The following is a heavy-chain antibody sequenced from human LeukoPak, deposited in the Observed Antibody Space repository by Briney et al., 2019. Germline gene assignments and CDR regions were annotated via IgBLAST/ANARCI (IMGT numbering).Heavy chain of an antibody. D-gene: IGHD3-10*01. CDR2: ISYDGNRK. CDR3: AKDYYGSGSSYTGMNV. CDR1: AFTFSNYV. V-gene: IGHV3-30*18. J-gene: IGHJ6*02. Sequence: GGSLRLSCEASAFTFSNYVMHRVRQAPGKGLEWVGMISYDGNRKYYGDSVKGRFTISRDNSKNTVYVQMNGLGADDTAVYYCAKDYYGSGSSYTGMNVWGQGTTVTVSS.